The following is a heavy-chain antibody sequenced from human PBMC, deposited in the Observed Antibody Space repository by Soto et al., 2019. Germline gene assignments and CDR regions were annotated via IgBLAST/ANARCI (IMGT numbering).Heavy chain of an antibody. D-gene: IGHD3-22*01. CDR2: IIPIFGTA. J-gene: IGHJ1*01. CDR3: ATRKYYYDSSGYYNADFQH. Sequence: SVKVSCKASGGTFSSYAISWVRQAPGQGLEWMGGIIPIFGTANYAQKFQGRVTITADESTSTAYMELSSLRSEDTAVYYCATRKYYYDSSGYYNADFQHWGQGTLVTVSS. CDR1: GGTFSSYA. V-gene: IGHV1-69*13.